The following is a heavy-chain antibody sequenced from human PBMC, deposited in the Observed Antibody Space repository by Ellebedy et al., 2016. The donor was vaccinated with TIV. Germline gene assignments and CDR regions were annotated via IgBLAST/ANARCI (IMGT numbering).Heavy chain of an antibody. V-gene: IGHV4-4*07. J-gene: IGHJ4*02. CDR1: GGSISSYY. Sequence: SETLSLTCTVSGGSISSYYWSWIRQPAGKGLEWIGRIYTSRSTNYNPSLKSRVTMSVDTSKNQFSLKLSSVTAADTAVYYCARGLGFGDRRGEEFDYWGQGTLVTVSS. D-gene: IGHD3-10*01. CDR2: IYTSRST. CDR3: ARGLGFGDRRGEEFDY.